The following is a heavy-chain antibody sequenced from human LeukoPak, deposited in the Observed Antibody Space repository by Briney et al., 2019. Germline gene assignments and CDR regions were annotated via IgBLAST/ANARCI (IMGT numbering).Heavy chain of an antibody. V-gene: IGHV3-74*01. CDR1: GFSFSNYG. CDR2: INSDGSST. Sequence: PGRSLRLSCAASGFSFSNYGMHWVRQAPGKGLVWVSRINSDGSSTSYADSVKGRFTISRDNAKNTLYLQMNSLRAEDTAVYYCARRRSSGWLNWGQGTLVTVSS. J-gene: IGHJ4*02. CDR3: ARRRSSGWLN. D-gene: IGHD6-19*01.